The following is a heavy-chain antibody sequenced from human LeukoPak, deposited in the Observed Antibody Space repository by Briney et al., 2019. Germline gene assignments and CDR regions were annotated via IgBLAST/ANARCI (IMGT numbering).Heavy chain of an antibody. CDR2: ISGIGST. CDR1: GFTFSSYA. V-gene: IGHV3-23*01. CDR3: ARDRYSSGWYEVDY. J-gene: IGHJ4*02. D-gene: IGHD6-19*01. Sequence: GGSLRLSCAASGFTFSSYAMSWVRQAPGKGLEWVSVISGIGSTNYADSVKGRFTISRDNSKNTLYLQMNSLRAEDTALYYCARDRYSSGWYEVDYWGQGTLVTVSS.